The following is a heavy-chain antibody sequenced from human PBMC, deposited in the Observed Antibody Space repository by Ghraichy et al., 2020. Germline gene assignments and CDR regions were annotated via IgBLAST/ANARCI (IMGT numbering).Heavy chain of an antibody. D-gene: IGHD5-18*01. J-gene: IGHJ5*02. CDR2: IYYSGST. CDR1: GGSISSYY. Sequence: SETLSLTCTVSGGSISSYYWSWIRQPPGKGLEWIGYIYYSGSTNYNPSLKSRVTISVDTSKNQFSLKLSSVTAADTAVYYCARYLDTAMVDNWFDPWGQGTLVTVSS. V-gene: IGHV4-59*01. CDR3: ARYLDTAMVDNWFDP.